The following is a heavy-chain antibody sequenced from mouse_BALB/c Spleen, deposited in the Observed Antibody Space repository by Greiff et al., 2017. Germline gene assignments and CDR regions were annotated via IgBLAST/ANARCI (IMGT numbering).Heavy chain of an antibody. D-gene: IGHD4-1*01. V-gene: IGHV5-9-4*01. CDR1: GFTFSSYA. CDR3: ARLTGTSRSFDY. CDR2: ISSGGSYT. J-gene: IGHJ2*01. Sequence: EVKVVESGGGLVKPGGSLKLSCAASGFTFSSYAMSWVRQSPEKRLEWVAEISSGGSYTYYPDTVTGRFTISRDNAKNTLYLEMSSLRSEDTAMYYCARLTGTSRSFDYWGQGTTLTVSS.